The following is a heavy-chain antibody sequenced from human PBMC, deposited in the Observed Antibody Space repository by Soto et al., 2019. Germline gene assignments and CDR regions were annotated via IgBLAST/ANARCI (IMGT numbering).Heavy chain of an antibody. Sequence: SETLSLTCTVSGGSISSSSYYWGWIRQPPGKGLEWIGSIYYSGSTYYNPSLKSRVTISVDTSKNQFSLKRSSVTAADTAVYYCARQLGIGPFDYWGQGTLVTVSS. CDR3: ARQLGIGPFDY. D-gene: IGHD7-27*01. CDR2: IYYSGST. V-gene: IGHV4-39*01. CDR1: GGSISSSSYY. J-gene: IGHJ4*02.